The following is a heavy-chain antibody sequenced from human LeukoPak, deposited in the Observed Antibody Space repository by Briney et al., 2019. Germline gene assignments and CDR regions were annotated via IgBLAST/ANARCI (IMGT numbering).Heavy chain of an antibody. D-gene: IGHD5-12*01. CDR1: GYTLTELS. Sequence: ASVKVSCKVSGYTLTELSMHWVRQAPGKGLEWMGGFDPEDGETIYAQKFQGRVTMTRNTSISTAYMELSSLRSEDTAVYYCARRATDQDYWGQGTLVTVSS. J-gene: IGHJ4*02. V-gene: IGHV1-24*01. CDR3: ARRATDQDY. CDR2: FDPEDGET.